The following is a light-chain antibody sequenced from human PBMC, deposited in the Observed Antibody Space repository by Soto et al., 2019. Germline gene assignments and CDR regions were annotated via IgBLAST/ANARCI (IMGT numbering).Light chain of an antibody. CDR3: SSYTSSSTLV. J-gene: IGLJ1*01. Sequence: QSVLTQPASVSGSPGQSITISCTETSSDINNYHYVSWYQQHPGKAPKLMIYQVSNRPSGVSNRFSGSKSGNTASLTISGLQAEDEADYYCSSYTSSSTLVFGTGTKLTVL. CDR2: QVS. V-gene: IGLV2-14*01. CDR1: SSDINNYHY.